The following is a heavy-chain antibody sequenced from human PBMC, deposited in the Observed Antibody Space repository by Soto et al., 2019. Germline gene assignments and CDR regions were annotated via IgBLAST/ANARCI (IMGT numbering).Heavy chain of an antibody. CDR2: IYHSGST. CDR3: ARATVTRVDY. CDR1: GGSISSGGYS. V-gene: IGHV4-30-2*01. J-gene: IGHJ4*02. D-gene: IGHD4-17*01. Sequence: SETLSLTCAVSGGSISSGGYSWSWIRQPPGKGLEWIGYIYHSGSTYYNPSLKSRVTISVDRSKNQFSLKLSSVTAADTAVYYCARATVTRVDYWGQGTLVTVSS.